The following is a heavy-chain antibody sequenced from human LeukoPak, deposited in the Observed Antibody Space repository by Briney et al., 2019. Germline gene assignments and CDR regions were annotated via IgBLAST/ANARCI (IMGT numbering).Heavy chain of an antibody. CDR1: GDSIISYW. Sequence: GESLKSFSYGSGDSIISYWVGCGLHMPGKGLEWMGIIYPGDSDTRYSPSFQGQVTISADKSISTAYLQWSSLKASDTAMYYCARPHYSNYYLDYWGQGTLVTVSS. CDR3: ARPHYSNYYLDY. D-gene: IGHD4-11*01. V-gene: IGHV5-51*01. J-gene: IGHJ4*02. CDR2: IYPGDSDT.